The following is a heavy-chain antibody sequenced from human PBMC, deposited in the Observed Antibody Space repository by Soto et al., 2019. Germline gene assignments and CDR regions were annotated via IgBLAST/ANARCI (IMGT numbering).Heavy chain of an antibody. J-gene: IGHJ4*02. D-gene: IGHD3-3*01. Sequence: QVQLVQYGAEVKKPGASVKVSCKASGYTFTSYYMHWVRQAPGQGLECMGIINPSVGSTSYAQKFQGRVTMTRDTSTSTVYMELSSLRSEDTAVYYCARVSNYDFWSGYFGYWGQGTLVTVSS. CDR2: INPSVGST. CDR3: ARVSNYDFWSGYFGY. V-gene: IGHV1-46*03. CDR1: GYTFTSYY.